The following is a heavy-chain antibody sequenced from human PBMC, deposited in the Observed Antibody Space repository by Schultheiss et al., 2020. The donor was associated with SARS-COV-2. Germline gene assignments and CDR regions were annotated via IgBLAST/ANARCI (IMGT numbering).Heavy chain of an antibody. J-gene: IGHJ5*02. V-gene: IGHV3-30-3*01. CDR1: GFTFSGSI. D-gene: IGHD6-19*01. CDR2: ISYDGSNK. Sequence: GESLKISCAASGFTFSGSIMHWVRQAPGKGLEWVAVISYDGSNKYYADSVKGRFTISRDNSKNTLYLQMNSLRAEDTAVYYCARQRVAGTPWFDPWGQGTLVTVSS. CDR3: ARQRVAGTPWFDP.